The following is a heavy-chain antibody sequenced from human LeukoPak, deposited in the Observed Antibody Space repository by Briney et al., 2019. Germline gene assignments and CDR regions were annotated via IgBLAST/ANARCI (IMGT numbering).Heavy chain of an antibody. CDR2: ISTKSQYI. V-gene: IGHV3-21*01. J-gene: IGHJ3*01. CDR3: ARDHPLSSPTRGHHAFDV. D-gene: IGHD2-2*01. CDR1: GFTFNNYG. Sequence: GGSLRLSCVASGFTFNNYGMNWVRQAPGKGLEWVSFISTKSQYIFYADSVRDRFTISRDSAASSLFLQMNSLRAEDTAVYYCARDHPLSSPTRGHHAFDVWGLGTMVTVSS.